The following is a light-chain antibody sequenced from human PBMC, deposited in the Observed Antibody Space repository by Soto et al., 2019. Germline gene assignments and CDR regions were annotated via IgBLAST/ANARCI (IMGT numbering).Light chain of an antibody. CDR2: DAS. J-gene: IGKJ1*01. CDR3: QQYGSSPWT. V-gene: IGKV3D-20*01. CDR1: QSVSNDF. Sequence: EIVLTQSPGILSLSPGERATLSCRASQSVSNDFLAWYQQKPGLAPRLLIYDASRRATGIPDRFSGSGSGADFILSISRLEPEDFAVYYCQQYGSSPWTFGQGTKVDIK.